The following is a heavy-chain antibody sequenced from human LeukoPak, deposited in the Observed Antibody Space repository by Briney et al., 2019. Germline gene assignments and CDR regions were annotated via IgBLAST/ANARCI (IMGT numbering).Heavy chain of an antibody. Sequence: SETLSLTCTVSGGSISSYYWSWIRQPPGKGLEWIGYIYYSGSTNYNPSLKSRVTISVDTSKNQFSLKLSSVTAADTAVYYCARDGDRMKTCYFDYWGQGTLVTVSS. CDR3: ARDGDRMKTCYFDY. CDR1: GGSISSYY. J-gene: IGHJ4*02. D-gene: IGHD4-17*01. CDR2: IYYSGST. V-gene: IGHV4-59*01.